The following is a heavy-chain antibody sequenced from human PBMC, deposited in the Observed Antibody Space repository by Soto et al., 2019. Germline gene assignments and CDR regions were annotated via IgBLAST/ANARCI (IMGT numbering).Heavy chain of an antibody. V-gene: IGHV3-30-3*01. CDR2: ISYDGSNK. Sequence: GGSLRLSCAASGFTFSSYAMHWVRQAPGKGLEWVAVISYDGSNKYYADSVKGRFTISRDNSKNTLYLQMNSLRAEDTAVYYCARDPGGWYWSYFDYWGQGTPVTVSS. J-gene: IGHJ4*02. CDR1: GFTFSSYA. CDR3: ARDPGGWYWSYFDY. D-gene: IGHD6-19*01.